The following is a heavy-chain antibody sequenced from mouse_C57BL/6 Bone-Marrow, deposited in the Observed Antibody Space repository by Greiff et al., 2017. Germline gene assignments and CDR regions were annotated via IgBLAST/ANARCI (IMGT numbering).Heavy chain of an antibody. J-gene: IGHJ2*01. CDR3: ARKSYVDYARIDY. CDR1: GYSITSDY. CDR2: ISYSGST. V-gene: IGHV3-8*01. D-gene: IGHD2-4*01. Sequence: VQLKESGPGLAKSSQTLSLTCSVTGYSITSDYWNWLRNFPGNKLEYMGYISYSGSTYYNPSLKSRISITRDTSKNQYYLQLNSVTTEDTAIYYCARKSYVDYARIDYWGQGAPLSNSS.